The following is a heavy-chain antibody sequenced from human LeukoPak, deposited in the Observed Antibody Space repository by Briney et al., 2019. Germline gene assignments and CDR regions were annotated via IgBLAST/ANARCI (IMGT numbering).Heavy chain of an antibody. CDR1: GGSISSSSYY. CDR2: IYYSGST. D-gene: IGHD3-10*01. J-gene: IGHJ4*02. CDR3: ARGRARRSGGSGSYYNV. Sequence: SETLSLTCTVSGGSISSSSYYWGWIRQPPGKGLEWIGSIYYSGSTYYNPSLKSRVTISVDTSKSQFSLKLSSVTAADTAVYYCARGRARRSGGSGSYYNVWGQGTLVTVSS. V-gene: IGHV4-39*07.